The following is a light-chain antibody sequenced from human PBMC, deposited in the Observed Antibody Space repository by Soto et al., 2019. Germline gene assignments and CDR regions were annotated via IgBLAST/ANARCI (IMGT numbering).Light chain of an antibody. CDR2: GAS. CDR3: QQYNNWPQT. J-gene: IGKJ2*01. Sequence: EIVMTQSPATLSVSPGERATLSCRASQSVSSNLAWYQQKPGQAPRLLIYGASTRATGIPARFSGSGSGTEFTLTISSLQSEDFAVYYWQQYNNWPQTFGQWTKRESK. CDR1: QSVSSN. V-gene: IGKV3-15*01.